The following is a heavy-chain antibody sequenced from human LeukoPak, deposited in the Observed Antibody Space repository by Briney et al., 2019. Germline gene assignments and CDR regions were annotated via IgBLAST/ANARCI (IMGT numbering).Heavy chain of an antibody. J-gene: IGHJ4*02. CDR1: GYSISSTYC. Sequence: SETLSLTCTVSGYSISSTYCWGWIRQSPGRGLEWIGSIYHTGSTFYNPSLTSRVTISVDTSKNQFSLNLTSVTAADTAVYYCARARRITMIRGVSAYWGQGTLVTVSS. CDR2: IYHTGST. V-gene: IGHV4-38-2*02. D-gene: IGHD3-10*01. CDR3: ARARRITMIRGVSAY.